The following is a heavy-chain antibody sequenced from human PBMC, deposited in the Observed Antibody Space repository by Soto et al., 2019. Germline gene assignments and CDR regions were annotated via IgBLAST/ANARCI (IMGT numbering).Heavy chain of an antibody. J-gene: IGHJ4*02. Sequence: QVQLVQSGAEVKKPGASVRVSCQTSAYTFTNYAVSWVRQAPGQGLEWMGWISGDNGNTTYAQKFQGRVTMTTDTSTRKAYMELRSLRSDDTAVYYCATGLLGYCSGGSCYSDSWGQGTLVTVSS. V-gene: IGHV1-18*01. CDR3: ATGLLGYCSGGSCYSDS. CDR2: ISGDNGNT. CDR1: AYTFTNYA. D-gene: IGHD2-15*01.